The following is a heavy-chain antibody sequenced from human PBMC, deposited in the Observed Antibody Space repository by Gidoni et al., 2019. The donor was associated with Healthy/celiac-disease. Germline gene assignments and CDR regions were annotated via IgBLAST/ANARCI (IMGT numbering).Heavy chain of an antibody. CDR1: GFTFSSYA. D-gene: IGHD3-16*02. J-gene: IGHJ4*02. CDR2: ISYDGSNK. Sequence: QVQLVESGGVVVQPGRSLRLSCAASGFTFSSYAMQWVRQAPGKGLEWVAVISYDGSNKYYADSVKGRFTISRDNSKNTLYLQMNSLRAEDTAVYYCARGPPHQFGGVIAIDYWGQGTLVTVSS. CDR3: ARGPPHQFGGVIAIDY. V-gene: IGHV3-30-3*01.